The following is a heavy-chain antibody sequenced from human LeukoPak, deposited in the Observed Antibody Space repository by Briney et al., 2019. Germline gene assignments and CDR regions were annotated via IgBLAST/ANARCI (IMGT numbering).Heavy chain of an antibody. CDR2: ISGSSSYI. D-gene: IGHD3-3*01. CDR1: GFTFSSYS. V-gene: IGHV3-21*04. J-gene: IGHJ3*02. Sequence: PGGSLRLSCAASGFTFSSYSMNWVRQAPGKGLEWVSSISGSSSYIYYADSVKGRFTISRDNAKNSVYLQMNSLRAEDTAVYYCAKTAIFGVVTAFDIWGQGTMVTVSS. CDR3: AKTAIFGVVTAFDI.